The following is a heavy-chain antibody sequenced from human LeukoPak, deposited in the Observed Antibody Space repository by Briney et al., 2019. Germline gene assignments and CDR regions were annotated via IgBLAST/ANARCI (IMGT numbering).Heavy chain of an antibody. V-gene: IGHV3-23*01. D-gene: IGHD3-9*01. Sequence: GGSLRLSCATSGFTFSSYAMSWVRQAPGKGLEWVSGIGASGSSTYYADSVKGRFTISRDNSKNTLYLQMNSLRTEDTAVYYCAKAEGYDILTGLDYWGQGTLVTVSS. CDR1: GFTFSSYA. CDR2: IGASGSST. CDR3: AKAEGYDILTGLDY. J-gene: IGHJ4*02.